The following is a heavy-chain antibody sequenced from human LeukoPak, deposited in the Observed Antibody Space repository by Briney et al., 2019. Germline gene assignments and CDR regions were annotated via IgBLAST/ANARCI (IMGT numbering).Heavy chain of an antibody. J-gene: IGHJ3*02. V-gene: IGHV3-7*01. Sequence: GGSLRLSCAASGFTFSSYWMSWVRQAPGKGLEWVANIKQDGSEKYYVDSVKGRFTISRDNAKNSLHLQMNSLRAEDTAVYYCARDSLPGDILTGIDAFDIWGQGTMVTVSA. CDR1: GFTFSSYW. CDR3: ARDSLPGDILTGIDAFDI. D-gene: IGHD3-9*01. CDR2: IKQDGSEK.